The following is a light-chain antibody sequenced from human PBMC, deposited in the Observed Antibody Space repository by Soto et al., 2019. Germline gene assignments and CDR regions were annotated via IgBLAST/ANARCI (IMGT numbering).Light chain of an antibody. CDR2: EVS. J-gene: IGLJ1*01. CDR3: NSYTSSGTYV. Sequence: QSALTQPPSVSGSPGQSVTISCTGTSSDVGSYNRVSWYQQPPGTAPKLMIYEVSNRPSGVPDRFSGSKSGNTASLTISGLQAEDEADYYCNSYTSSGTYVFGTGTKLAVI. V-gene: IGLV2-18*02. CDR1: SSDVGSYNR.